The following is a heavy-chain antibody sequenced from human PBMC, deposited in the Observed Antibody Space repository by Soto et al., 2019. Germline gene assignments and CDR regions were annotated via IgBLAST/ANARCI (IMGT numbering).Heavy chain of an antibody. J-gene: IGHJ5*02. Sequence: SETLSLTCTVSGGSISTSNSYWGWVRQPPGKGLEWIGSFYYTGSTYYNPSLKSRVTISVDTSKNQFSLKLSSVTAADAAVFYCARQFKGYYDFWSGHKWFDPWGQGTLVTVSS. V-gene: IGHV4-39*01. CDR2: FYYTGST. CDR3: ARQFKGYYDFWSGHKWFDP. D-gene: IGHD3-3*01. CDR1: GGSISTSNSY.